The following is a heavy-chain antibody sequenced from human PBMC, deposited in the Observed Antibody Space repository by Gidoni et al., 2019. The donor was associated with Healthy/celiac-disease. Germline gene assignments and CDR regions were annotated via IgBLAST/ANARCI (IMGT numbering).Heavy chain of an antibody. CDR2: IYYSGST. CDR1: GGSISSSRYY. J-gene: IGHJ4*02. CDR3: ARAVRDYVGKPIDY. Sequence: QLQLQESGPGLVKPSATLSLTCTRSGGSISSSRYYWGWIRQPPGKGLEWIGSIYYSGSTYYNPSLKSRVTISVDTSKNQFSLKLSSVTAADTAVYYCARAVRDYVGKPIDYWGQGTLVTVSS. V-gene: IGHV4-39*07. D-gene: IGHD3-16*01.